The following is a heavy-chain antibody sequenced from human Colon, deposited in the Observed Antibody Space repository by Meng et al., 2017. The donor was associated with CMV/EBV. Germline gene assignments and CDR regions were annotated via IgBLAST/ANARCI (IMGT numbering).Heavy chain of an antibody. J-gene: IGHJ6*02. CDR2: VFSTGSI. D-gene: IGHD2-15*01. CDR1: GGSMSSYY. V-gene: IGHV4-59*01. Sequence: SETLSLTCTVSGGSMSSYYWNWVRQPPGKGLEWIGYVFSTGSINYNPSLRSRVTISLDTSKSQFSLKLTSVTAADTAVYYCATGAYCSGGSCSGRYGMDVWGQGTTVTVSS. CDR3: ATGAYCSGGSCSGRYGMDV.